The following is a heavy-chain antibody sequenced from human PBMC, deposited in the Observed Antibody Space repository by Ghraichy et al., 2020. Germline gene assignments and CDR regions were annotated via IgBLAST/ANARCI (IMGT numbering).Heavy chain of an antibody. CDR2: INFNGGSS. J-gene: IGHJ4*02. CDR1: GFRFNDYG. Sequence: GSLRLSCAASGFRFNDYGMSWVRQAPGKGLEWVSAINFNGGSSQYADSVKGRVAISRDNSKNTLYLHLNSLRAEDTAVYYCAWHRTMTIRNYFDSWGQGTLLTVSS. CDR3: AWHRTMTIRNYFDS. D-gene: IGHD4/OR15-4a*01. V-gene: IGHV3-23*01.